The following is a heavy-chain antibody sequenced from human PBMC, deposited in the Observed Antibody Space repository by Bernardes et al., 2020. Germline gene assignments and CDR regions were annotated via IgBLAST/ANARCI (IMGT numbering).Heavy chain of an antibody. CDR3: ARLGVGG. V-gene: IGHV3-74*01. D-gene: IGHD1-26*01. Sequence: GGSLRLSCAASGFIFSDYWMHWVRQAPGKGLVWVSRINSDGSSKSYADSVKGRFTISRDNAKNMLNLQMNSLRVDDTAVYNCARLGVGGWGQGTLVTVSS. CDR1: GFIFSDYW. J-gene: IGHJ4*02. CDR2: INSDGSSK.